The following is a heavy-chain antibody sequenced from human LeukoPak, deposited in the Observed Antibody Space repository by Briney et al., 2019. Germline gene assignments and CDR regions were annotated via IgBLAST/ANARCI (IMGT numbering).Heavy chain of an antibody. CDR1: GGSISASSYY. Sequence: SETLSLTCSVSGGSISASSYYWGWIRQPPGKGLEWIGSMYYSGGTYYNPSLKSRVTISVDTSKNQFSLKLTSVTAADTAVYYCARDLYGSGSYYSPLGYWGQGTLVTVSS. V-gene: IGHV4-39*07. CDR3: ARDLYGSGSYYSPLGY. CDR2: MYYSGGT. D-gene: IGHD3-10*01. J-gene: IGHJ4*02.